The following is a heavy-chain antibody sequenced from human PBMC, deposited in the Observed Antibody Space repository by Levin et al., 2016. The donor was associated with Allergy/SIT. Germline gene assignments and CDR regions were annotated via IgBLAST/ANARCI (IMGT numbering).Heavy chain of an antibody. CDR1: GFSFNSYG. J-gene: IGHJ4*02. CDR3: VKGKEQYTMITEY. CDR2: TSYDGANK. Sequence: GESLKISCAASGFSFNSYGMHWVRQALGKGLEWVAVTSYDGANKYYADSVKGRFTISRDNSKNTLYLQMNSLRAEDTAVYYCVKGKEQYTMITEYWGQGTLVTVSS. V-gene: IGHV3-30*18. D-gene: IGHD3-22*01.